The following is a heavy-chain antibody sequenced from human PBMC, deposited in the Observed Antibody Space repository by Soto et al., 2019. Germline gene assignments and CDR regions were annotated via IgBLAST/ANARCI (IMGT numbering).Heavy chain of an antibody. V-gene: IGHV4-59*01. CDR3: ARRYGSAFDI. Sequence: SETLSLTCTVSGGSIRSYYWSWIRQPPGKGLEWIGYIYYSGSTNYNPSLKSRVTISVDTSKNQFSLKLSSVTAADTAVYYCARRYGSAFDIWGQGTMVTVSS. CDR1: GGSIRSYY. CDR2: IYYSGST. D-gene: IGHD3-10*01. J-gene: IGHJ3*02.